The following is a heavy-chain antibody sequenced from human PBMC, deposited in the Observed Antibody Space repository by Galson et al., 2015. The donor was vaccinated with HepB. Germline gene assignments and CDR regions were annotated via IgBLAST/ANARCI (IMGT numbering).Heavy chain of an antibody. D-gene: IGHD2-2*01. Sequence: SLRLSCAASGFTFSSYSMNWVRQAPGKGLEWVSYISSSSSTIYYADSVKGRFTISRDNAKNSLYLQMNSLRDEDTAVYYCARAPRFHSSTGWFDPWGQGTLVTVSS. J-gene: IGHJ5*02. V-gene: IGHV3-48*02. CDR1: GFTFSSYS. CDR2: ISSSSSTI. CDR3: ARAPRFHSSTGWFDP.